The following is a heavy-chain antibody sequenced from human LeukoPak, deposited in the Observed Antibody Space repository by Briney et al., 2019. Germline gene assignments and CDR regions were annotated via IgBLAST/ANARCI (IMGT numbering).Heavy chain of an antibody. V-gene: IGHV3-48*01. CDR2: ISSSSSTI. J-gene: IGHJ4*02. D-gene: IGHD3-3*01. CDR1: GFTFSSYS. Sequence: GGSLRLSCAASGFTFSSYSMNWVRQAPGKGLEWVSYISSSSSTIYYADSVKGRSTISRDNAKNSLYLQMNSLRAEDTAVYYCARGKTIFGVVKSGFDYWGQGTLVTVSS. CDR3: ARGKTIFGVVKSGFDY.